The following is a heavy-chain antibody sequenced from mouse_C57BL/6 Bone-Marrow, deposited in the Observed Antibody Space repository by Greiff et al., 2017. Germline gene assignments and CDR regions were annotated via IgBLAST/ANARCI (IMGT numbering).Heavy chain of an antibody. CDR3: ARSPYLLFDY. CDR2: IYPRSGNT. V-gene: IGHV1-81*01. J-gene: IGHJ2*01. D-gene: IGHD2-1*01. CDR1: GYTFTSYG. Sequence: QVQLKQSGAELARPGASVTLSCKASGYTFTSYGISWVKQRTGQGLEWIGEIYPRSGNTYYNEKFKGKATLTADKSSSTAYMELRSLTSEDSAVYFCARSPYLLFDYWGQGTTLTVSS.